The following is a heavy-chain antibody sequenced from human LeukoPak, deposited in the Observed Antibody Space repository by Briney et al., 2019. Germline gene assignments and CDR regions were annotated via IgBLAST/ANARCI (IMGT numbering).Heavy chain of an antibody. CDR1: GGSISSGGYS. Sequence: KASETLSLTCAVSGGSISSGGYSWSWIRQPPGKGLEWIGYIYHSGSTYYNPSLKSRVTISVDRSKNQFSLKLSSVTAADTAVYYCAKGTYSYGYYFDYWGQGTLVTVSS. J-gene: IGHJ4*02. D-gene: IGHD5-18*01. CDR3: AKGTYSYGYYFDY. V-gene: IGHV4-30-2*01. CDR2: IYHSGST.